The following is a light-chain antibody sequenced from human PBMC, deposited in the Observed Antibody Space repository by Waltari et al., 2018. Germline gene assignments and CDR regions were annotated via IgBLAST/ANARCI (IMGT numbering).Light chain of an antibody. CDR2: AAS. Sequence: IQMTQSPYSLSASVGDRVTITCRASQSIRSYVNWYQQKPGKAPKVLIYAASTLESGVPSRFRGSGSGTLFTLTITSLQPDDVALYYCQQYKTFSRTFGQGTQVEIK. CDR1: QSIRSY. J-gene: IGKJ1*01. CDR3: QQYKTFSRT. V-gene: IGKV1-5*01.